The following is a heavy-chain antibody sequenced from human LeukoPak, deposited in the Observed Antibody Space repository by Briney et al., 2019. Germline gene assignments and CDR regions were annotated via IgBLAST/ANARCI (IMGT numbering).Heavy chain of an antibody. J-gene: IGHJ4*02. CDR3: GRQDRELLVFDY. D-gene: IGHD1-26*01. CDR2: INHSGST. CDR1: GGSFSGYY. V-gene: IGHV4-34*01. Sequence: SETLSLTCAVYGGSFSGYYWSWIRQPPGKGLEWIGEINHSGSTNYNPSLKSRVTISVDTSKNQFSLKLSSVTAADTAVYYCGRQDRELLVFDYWGQGTLVTVSS.